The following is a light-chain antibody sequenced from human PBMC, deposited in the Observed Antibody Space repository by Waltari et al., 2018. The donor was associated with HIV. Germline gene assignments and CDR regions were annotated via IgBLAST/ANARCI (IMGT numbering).Light chain of an antibody. J-gene: IGLJ3*02. CDR1: SSNSGSNT. Sequence: QSVLTQPPSASGTPGQRVTISCSGRSSNSGSNTVNWYQHLPGTAPKLLIYSNNQRPSGVPDRFSGSKSGTSASLAISGLQSEDEADYYCAAWDDSLNGPVFGGGTKLTVL. CDR3: AAWDDSLNGPV. CDR2: SNN. V-gene: IGLV1-44*01.